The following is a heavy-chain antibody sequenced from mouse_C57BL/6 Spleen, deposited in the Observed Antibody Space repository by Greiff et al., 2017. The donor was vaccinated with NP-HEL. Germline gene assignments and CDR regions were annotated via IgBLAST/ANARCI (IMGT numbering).Heavy chain of an antibody. CDR3: ERGWLPSYFDY. Sequence: VQLQQPGAELVKPGASVKLSCKASGYTFTSYWMQWVKQRPGQGLEWIGEIDPSDSYTNYNQKFKGKATLTVDTSSSTAYMQLSSLRCQDSAVYYGERGWLPSYFDYWGQGTTLTVSS. CDR2: IDPSDSYT. CDR1: GYTFTSYW. J-gene: IGHJ2*01. D-gene: IGHD2-3*01. V-gene: IGHV1-50*01.